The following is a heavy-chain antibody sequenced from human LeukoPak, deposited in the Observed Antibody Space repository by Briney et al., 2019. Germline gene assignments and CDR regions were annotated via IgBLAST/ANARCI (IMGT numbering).Heavy chain of an antibody. CDR1: GGTFSSYA. CDR3: ATPLDYYDRSGYHQGGD. D-gene: IGHD3-22*01. V-gene: IGHV1-69*13. Sequence: SVKVSCKASGGTFSSYAISWVRQAPGQGLEWMGGIIPIFGTANYAQKFQGRVTITADESTSTAYMELSSLRSEDTAVYYCATPLDYYDRSGYHQGGDWGQGTLVTVSS. J-gene: IGHJ4*02. CDR2: IIPIFGTA.